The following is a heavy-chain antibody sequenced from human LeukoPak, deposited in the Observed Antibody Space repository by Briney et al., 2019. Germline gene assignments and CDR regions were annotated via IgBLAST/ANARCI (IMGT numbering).Heavy chain of an antibody. V-gene: IGHV4-34*01. CDR1: GGSFSGYY. CDR3: ARMVVVVPAANYYYGMDV. J-gene: IGHJ6*02. CDR2: INHSGST. Sequence: ASETLSLTCAVYGGSFSGYYWSWIRQPPGKGLEWIGEINHSGSTNYNPSLKSRVTISVDTSKNQFSLKLSSVTAADTAVYYCARMVVVVPAANYYYGMDVWGQGTTVTVSS. D-gene: IGHD2-2*01.